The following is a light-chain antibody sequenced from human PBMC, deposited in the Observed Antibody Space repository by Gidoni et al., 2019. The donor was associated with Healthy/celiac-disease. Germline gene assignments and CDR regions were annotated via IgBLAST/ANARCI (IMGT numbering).Light chain of an antibody. CDR3: QQYYSSLWT. Sequence: DIVMTPSPDSLAVSLGERATLNCKSSQSVFYSSNKKNYLAWYQQKPGQPAKLLIYWASTRECGVPDRFSGRGSGTDFTLTISSLQAEDVAVYYCQQYYSSLWTFXQXTKVEIK. CDR2: WAS. CDR1: QSVFYSSNKKNY. J-gene: IGKJ1*01. V-gene: IGKV4-1*01.